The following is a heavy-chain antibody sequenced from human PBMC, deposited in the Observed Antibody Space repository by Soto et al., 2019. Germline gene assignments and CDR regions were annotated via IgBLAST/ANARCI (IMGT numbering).Heavy chain of an antibody. J-gene: IGHJ6*02. Sequence: SETLSLTCTVSGGSISDYYWSWIRQPPGKGLDWIGYIYYSGTTNYSPSLKSRVTISVDTSKDQFSLELSSVTAADSAIYYCARQSGGYYYYGMDVWGQGTTVT. CDR2: IYYSGTT. CDR1: GGSISDYY. D-gene: IGHD1-26*01. V-gene: IGHV4-59*08. CDR3: ARQSGGYYYYGMDV.